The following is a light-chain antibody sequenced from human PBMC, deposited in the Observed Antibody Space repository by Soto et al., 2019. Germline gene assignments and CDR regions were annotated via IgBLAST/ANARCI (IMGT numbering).Light chain of an antibody. Sequence: EIVMTQSPATLSVSPGERATLSCRASQSVSSNLAWYQQKPGQAPRLLIYGASTRATGIPDRFSGSGSGTDFTLTISRLEPEDFAVYYCQEYSGSSRTFGQGTKVDIK. CDR2: GAS. J-gene: IGKJ1*01. V-gene: IGKV3-20*01. CDR1: QSVSSN. CDR3: QEYSGSSRT.